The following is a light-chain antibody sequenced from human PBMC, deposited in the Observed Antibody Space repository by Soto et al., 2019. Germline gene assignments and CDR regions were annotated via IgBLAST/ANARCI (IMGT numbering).Light chain of an antibody. CDR3: CSYSSSSTRV. J-gene: IGLJ1*01. CDR1: SSDVGGYNY. V-gene: IGLV2-14*01. Sequence: QSALTQPASVSGSPGQSITISCTGTSSDVGGYNYVSWYQQHPGKAPKLMIYDVTNRPSGVSNRSSASKSGNTASLTISGLQAEDEADYYCCSYSSSSTRVFGTGTKVTVL. CDR2: DVT.